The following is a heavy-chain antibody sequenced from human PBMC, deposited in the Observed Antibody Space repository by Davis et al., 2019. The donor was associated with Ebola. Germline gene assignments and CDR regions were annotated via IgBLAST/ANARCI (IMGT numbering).Heavy chain of an antibody. CDR2: ISSSSSYI. D-gene: IGHD5-12*01. J-gene: IGHJ4*02. Sequence: PGGSLRLSCAASGFTFSSYSMNWVRQAPGKGLEWVSSISSSSSYIYYADSVKGRFTISRDNSKNTLYLQMNSLRAEDTAVYYCATFPRGYPNDYWGQGTLVTVSS. CDR1: GFTFSSYS. V-gene: IGHV3-21*01. CDR3: ATFPRGYPNDY.